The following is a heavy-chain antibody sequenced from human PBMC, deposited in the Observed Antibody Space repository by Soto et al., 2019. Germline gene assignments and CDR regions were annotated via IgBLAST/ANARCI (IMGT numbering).Heavy chain of an antibody. CDR1: GFTFSSYG. Sequence: PGGSLRLSCAASGFTFSSYGMHWVRQAPGKGLEWVAVIWYDGSNKYYADSVKGRFTISRDNSKNTLYLQMNSLRAEDTAVYYCAGDSFGVVEAAGQDYYGMAVWGQGTTVTVSS. V-gene: IGHV3-33*01. D-gene: IGHD2-15*01. CDR2: IWYDGSNK. J-gene: IGHJ6*02. CDR3: AGDSFGVVEAAGQDYYGMAV.